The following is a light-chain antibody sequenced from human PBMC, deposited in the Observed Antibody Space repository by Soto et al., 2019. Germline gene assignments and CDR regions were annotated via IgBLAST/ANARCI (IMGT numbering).Light chain of an antibody. CDR1: SSNIWAGYD. J-gene: IGLJ1*01. V-gene: IGLV1-40*01. Sequence: QSVLTQPPSVSGAPGQRVTISCTGSSSNIWAGYDVHWYQRLPGTAPKVLIYGNNNRPSGVPDRFSGSKSGTSASLAITGLQAEDEADYYCQSYDSSLSGSYVLGTGTKLTVL. CDR2: GNN. CDR3: QSYDSSLSGSYV.